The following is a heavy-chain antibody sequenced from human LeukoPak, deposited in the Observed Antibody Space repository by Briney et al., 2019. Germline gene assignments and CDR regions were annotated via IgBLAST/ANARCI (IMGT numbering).Heavy chain of an antibody. CDR3: ARADGSSSPYYYYYMDV. CDR2: IYHTGNT. CDR1: GYSISSGYY. V-gene: IGHV4-38-2*01. Sequence: SETLSLTCAVAGYSISSGYYWAWIRQPPGRGLEWIANIYHTGNTYYDPSLNSRVTMSVDTSKNQFSLRLSSVTAADTAVYYCARADGSSSPYYYYYMDVWGKGTTVTVSS. D-gene: IGHD6-6*01. J-gene: IGHJ6*03.